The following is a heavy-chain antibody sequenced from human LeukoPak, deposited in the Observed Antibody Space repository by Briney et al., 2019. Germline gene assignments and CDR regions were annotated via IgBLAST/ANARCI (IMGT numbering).Heavy chain of an antibody. CDR3: VKGRISEDGLDF. D-gene: IGHD6-13*01. CDR2: ISSSGNT. V-gene: IGHV3-23*01. CDR1: GFTFSRSA. J-gene: IGHJ4*02. Sequence: GGSLRLSCAASGFTFSRSAMPWVRQTPGKGLDWGSSISSSGNTYYADSVKGRFTISRDNSKNMLYLQMNSLRAEDTAVYYCVKGRISEDGLDFWGQGTLVTVSS.